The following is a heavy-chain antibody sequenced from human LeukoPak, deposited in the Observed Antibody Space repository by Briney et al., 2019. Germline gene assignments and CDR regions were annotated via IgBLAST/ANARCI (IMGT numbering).Heavy chain of an antibody. Sequence: SETLSLTCTVSGDSIRSYHWSWIRQPAGKGLEWTGRIYTSGSTNYNPSLQSRVTMSVDRSKNQFSLKLRSVTAADTAVYYCARDISHTVDYWGQGTLVTVSS. V-gene: IGHV4-4*07. CDR1: GDSIRSYH. CDR2: IYTSGST. D-gene: IGHD4-17*01. J-gene: IGHJ4*02. CDR3: ARDISHTVDY.